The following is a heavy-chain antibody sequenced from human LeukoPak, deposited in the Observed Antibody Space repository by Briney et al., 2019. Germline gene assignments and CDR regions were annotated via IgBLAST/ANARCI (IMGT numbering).Heavy chain of an antibody. CDR2: INHSGST. Sequence: PSETLSLTCAVYGGSFSGCYWSWIRQPPGKGLEWIGEINHSGSTNYNPSLKSRVTISVDTSKNQFSLKLSSVTAADTAVYYCARLAVAGTRGFYYYYYGMDVWGQGTTVTVSS. J-gene: IGHJ6*02. CDR3: ARLAVAGTRGFYYYYYGMDV. V-gene: IGHV4-34*01. D-gene: IGHD6-19*01. CDR1: GGSFSGCY.